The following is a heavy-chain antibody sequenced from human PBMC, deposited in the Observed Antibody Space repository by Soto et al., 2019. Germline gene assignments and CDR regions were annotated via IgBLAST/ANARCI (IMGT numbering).Heavy chain of an antibody. J-gene: IGHJ6*02. D-gene: IGHD3-3*01. V-gene: IGHV4-59*01. CDR2: IYYSGST. Sequence: PSETLSLTCTVSGGSISSYYWSWIRQPPGKGLEWIGYIYYSGSTNYNPSLKSRVTMTRNTSISTAYMELSSLRSEDTAVYYCARVLSWASYYDFWSGYYNYYYYGMDVWGQGTTVTVSS. CDR1: GGSISSYY. CDR3: ARVLSWASYYDFWSGYYNYYYYGMDV.